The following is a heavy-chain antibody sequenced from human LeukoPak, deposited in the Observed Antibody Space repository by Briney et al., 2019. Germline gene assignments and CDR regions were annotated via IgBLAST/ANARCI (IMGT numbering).Heavy chain of an antibody. Sequence: SETLSLTCTVSGYSISSGYYWGWIRQPPGKGLEWIGSIYHSGSTYYNPSLKSRVTISVDTSKNQFSLKLSSVTAADTAVYYCARMVVDERIDYWGQGTLVTVSS. V-gene: IGHV4-38-2*02. J-gene: IGHJ4*02. CDR2: IYHSGST. CDR3: ARMVVDERIDY. D-gene: IGHD2-15*01. CDR1: GYSISSGYY.